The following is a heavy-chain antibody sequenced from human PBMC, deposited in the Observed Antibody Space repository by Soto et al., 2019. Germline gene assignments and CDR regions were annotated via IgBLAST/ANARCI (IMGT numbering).Heavy chain of an antibody. J-gene: IGHJ6*02. D-gene: IGHD2-15*01. CDR2: IYWDGDK. CDR3: AHKGGRGAGMDV. CDR1: GFSLSSSGVG. V-gene: IGHV2-5*02. Sequence: QITLKESGPPLVKPTQTLTLTCIFSGFSLSSSGVGVGWIRQPPGKALEWLALIYWDGDKRYSPSLKTRLTITKDPSTNEVVLTMTNMDPVDTGTYYCAHKGGRGAGMDVWGQGTTVTVSS.